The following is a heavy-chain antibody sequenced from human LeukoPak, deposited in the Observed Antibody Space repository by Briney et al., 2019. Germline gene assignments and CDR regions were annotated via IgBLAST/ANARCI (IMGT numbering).Heavy chain of an antibody. V-gene: IGHV3-7*01. J-gene: IGHJ4*02. Sequence: GGSLRLSCAASGFTFSSYWMSWVRQAPGKGLEWVANIKQDGSEKYYVDSVKGRFTISRDNAKNSLYLQMNSLRAEDTAVYYCAREAVIIPGAVDHWGQGTLVTVSS. CDR1: GFTFSSYW. CDR3: AREAVIIPGAVDH. D-gene: IGHD3-3*01. CDR2: IKQDGSEK.